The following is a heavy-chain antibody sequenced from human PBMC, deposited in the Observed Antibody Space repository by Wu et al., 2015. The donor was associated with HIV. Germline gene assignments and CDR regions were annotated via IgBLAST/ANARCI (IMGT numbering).Heavy chain of an antibody. CDR1: GYNFIDYY. J-gene: IGHJ4*02. CDR2: ITPNNGAT. Sequence: QVQLVQSGTEVRKPGASVKVSCKASGYNFIDYYIHWVRQAPGQGPEWMGWITPNNGATKYAQKFQGRVTMTRDTSINTAYMELSRLRSDDTAVYYCATKVGAAALDYWGQGTLVTVSS. V-gene: IGHV1-2*02. D-gene: IGHD6-13*01. CDR3: ATKVGAAALDY.